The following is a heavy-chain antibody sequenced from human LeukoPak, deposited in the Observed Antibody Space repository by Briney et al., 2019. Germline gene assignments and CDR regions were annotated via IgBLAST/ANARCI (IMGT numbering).Heavy chain of an antibody. V-gene: IGHV1-58*02. D-gene: IGHD4-23*01. CDR3: AAHMTTVGRRYYGMDV. CDR1: GFTFTSSA. CDR2: IVVGSGNT. Sequence: GTSVKVSCKASGFTFTSSAMQWVRQARGQRLEWIGWIVVGSGNTNYAQKFQERVTITRDMSTSTAYMELSSLRSEDTAVYYCAAHMTTVGRRYYGMDVWGQGTPVTVSS. J-gene: IGHJ6*02.